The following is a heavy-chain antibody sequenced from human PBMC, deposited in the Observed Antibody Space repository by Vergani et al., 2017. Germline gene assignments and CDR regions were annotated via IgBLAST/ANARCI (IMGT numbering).Heavy chain of an antibody. CDR1: GGSISSYY. CDR3: ARDMPYDFWSGGAFDI. Sequence: QVQLQESGPGLVKPSETLSLTCTVSGGSISSYYWSWIRQPAGKGLEWIGRIYTSGSTNTNPPPKSRVTMSVATSKNQFSLKLSSVTAADTAVYYCARDMPYDFWSGGAFDIWGQGTMVTVSS. CDR2: IYTSGST. J-gene: IGHJ3*02. D-gene: IGHD3-3*01. V-gene: IGHV4-4*07.